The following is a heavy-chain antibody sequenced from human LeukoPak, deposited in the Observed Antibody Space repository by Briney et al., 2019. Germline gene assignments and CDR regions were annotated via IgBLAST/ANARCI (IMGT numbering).Heavy chain of an antibody. D-gene: IGHD3-3*01. CDR1: GFTFSGSA. CDR2: IRSKTHSYAT. Sequence: GGSLRLSCAASGFTFSGSAMHWVRQASGRGLEWVGRIRSKTHSYATAFAESLKGRFTISRDDSKNTTYLQMSSLKTEDTAVYYCTRQPARMYFDVWSGYEKVDYYYYMDVWGKGTTVTVSS. CDR3: TRQPARMYFDVWSGYEKVDYYYYMDV. V-gene: IGHV3-73*01. J-gene: IGHJ6*03.